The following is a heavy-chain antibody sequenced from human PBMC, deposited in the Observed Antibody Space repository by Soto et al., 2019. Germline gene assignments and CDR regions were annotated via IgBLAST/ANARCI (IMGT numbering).Heavy chain of an antibody. CDR3: ARGKRRPGPYYFDY. V-gene: IGHV4-34*01. Sequence: KASETLSLTCAVYGGSFSGYYWGWIRQPPGKGLEWIGEINHSGSTNYNPSLKSRVTISVDTSKNQFSLKLSSVTAADTAVYYCARGKRRPGPYYFDYWGQGTLVTVSS. CDR2: INHSGST. CDR1: GGSFSGYY. J-gene: IGHJ4*02.